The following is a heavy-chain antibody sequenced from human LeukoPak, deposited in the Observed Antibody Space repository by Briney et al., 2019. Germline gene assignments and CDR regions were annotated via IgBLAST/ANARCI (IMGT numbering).Heavy chain of an antibody. D-gene: IGHD3-3*01. J-gene: IGHJ4*02. CDR1: GFTFSNYW. V-gene: IGHV3-7*04. CDR2: INEGGSDK. CDR3: ARYDGYDLRY. Sequence: GGSLRLSCAASGFTFSNYWMSWVRQAPGKGLEWVAKINEGGSDKHYVDSVKGRFTISRDNAKNSLYPEMNGLRAEDTAVYYCARYDGYDLRYWGQGTLVTVSS.